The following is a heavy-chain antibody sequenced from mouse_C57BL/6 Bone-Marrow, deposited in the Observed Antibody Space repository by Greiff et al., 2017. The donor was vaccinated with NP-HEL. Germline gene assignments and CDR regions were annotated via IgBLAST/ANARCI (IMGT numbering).Heavy chain of an antibody. CDR3: TRDQGLEFDY. D-gene: IGHD2-13*01. V-gene: IGHV5-9-1*02. CDR1: GFTLGASA. J-gene: IGHJ2*01. CDR2: ISSGGDYI. Sequence: EVKLVESGEGLVKPGGSLNLSCEASGFTLGASAMSWVRRTQEKRLEWVAYISSGGDYIYYADTVKGRFTISRDNARNTLYLQMSSLKSEDTAMYYCTRDQGLEFDYWGQGTTLTVSS.